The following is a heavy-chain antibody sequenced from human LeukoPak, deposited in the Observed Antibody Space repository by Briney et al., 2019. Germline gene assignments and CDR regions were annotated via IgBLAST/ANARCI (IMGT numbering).Heavy chain of an antibody. CDR2: IHYSGST. V-gene: IGHV4-39*07. J-gene: IGHJ4*02. CDR3: ARIVGSSYYDSNY. Sequence: SETLSLTCTVSGGSISSSSYFWVWIRQPPGKGLEWIGSIHYSGSTYYNPSLKSRVTISLDTSKNQFSLKLSSVTAADTAVYNRARIVGSSYYDSNYWGQGTQVTVSS. CDR1: GGSISSSSYF. D-gene: IGHD6-13*01.